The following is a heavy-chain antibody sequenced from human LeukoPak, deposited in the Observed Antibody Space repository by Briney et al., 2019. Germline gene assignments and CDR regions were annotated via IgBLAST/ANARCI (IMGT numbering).Heavy chain of an antibody. J-gene: IGHJ3*02. Sequence: GGSLRLSCAASGFTFSSYAMHWVRQAPGKGLEWVANIKQDGSQKHYVDSVKGRFTISRDNAKDSLYLQMNSLRADDTAVYYCARDRESAFDIWGQGTMVTVSS. CDR3: ARDRESAFDI. V-gene: IGHV3-7*01. CDR1: GFTFSSYA. D-gene: IGHD3-10*01. CDR2: IKQDGSQK.